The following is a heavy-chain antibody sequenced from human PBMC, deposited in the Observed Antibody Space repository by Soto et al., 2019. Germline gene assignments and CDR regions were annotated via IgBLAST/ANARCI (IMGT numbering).Heavy chain of an antibody. CDR1: GGTFSSYA. D-gene: IGHD1-7*01. J-gene: IGHJ3*02. V-gene: IGHV1-69*13. Sequence: SVKVSCKASGGTFSSYAISWVRQAPGQGLEWMGGIIPIFGTANYAQKFQGRVTITADESTSTAYMELSSLRSEDTDVYYCARVFLTELRALGAFDIWCQGIMVSVSS. CDR3: ARVFLTELRALGAFDI. CDR2: IIPIFGTA.